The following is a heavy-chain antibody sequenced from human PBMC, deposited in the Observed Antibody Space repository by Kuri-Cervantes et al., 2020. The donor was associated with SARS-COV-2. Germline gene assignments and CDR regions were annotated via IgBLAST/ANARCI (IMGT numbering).Heavy chain of an antibody. D-gene: IGHD3-3*01. Sequence: ESLKISCAVYGGSFSGYYWSWIRQPPGKGLEWIGEINHSGSTNYNPSLKSRVTISVDTSKNQFSLKLSPVTAADTAVYYCARHVVSGWSGYFDYWGQGTLVTVSS. CDR2: INHSGST. CDR1: GGSFSGYY. J-gene: IGHJ4*02. CDR3: ARHVVSGWSGYFDY. V-gene: IGHV4-34*01.